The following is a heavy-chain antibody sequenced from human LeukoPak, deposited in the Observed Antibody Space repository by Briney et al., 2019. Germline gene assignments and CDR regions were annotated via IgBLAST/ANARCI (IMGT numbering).Heavy chain of an antibody. V-gene: IGHV4-34*01. Sequence: SETLSLTCAVYGGSLGAHYWSWIRQPPGKGLEWIGEINHSGSTNSNPSLKSRATISVDTSKNQFSLKLNSVTAADTAVYYCAREASGSPDYFDSWGQGTLVTVSS. D-gene: IGHD1-26*01. CDR1: GGSLGAHY. CDR2: INHSGST. CDR3: AREASGSPDYFDS. J-gene: IGHJ4*02.